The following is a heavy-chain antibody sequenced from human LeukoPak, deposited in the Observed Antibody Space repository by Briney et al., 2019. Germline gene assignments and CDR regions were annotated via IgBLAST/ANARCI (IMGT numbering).Heavy chain of an antibody. CDR1: GFTFSSYH. V-gene: IGHV3-21*01. J-gene: IGHJ4*02. CDR3: ARETGYCSGDCYYYFDL. D-gene: IGHD2-21*02. CDR2: ISSSSSFI. Sequence: PGGSLRLSCAVSGFTFSSYHMNWVRQAPGKGLEWVSYISSSSSFIKYADSVKGRFTISRDNAKNLLYLQMTRLSAEDTPVYYCARETGYCSGDCYYYFDLWGQGTLVTVSS.